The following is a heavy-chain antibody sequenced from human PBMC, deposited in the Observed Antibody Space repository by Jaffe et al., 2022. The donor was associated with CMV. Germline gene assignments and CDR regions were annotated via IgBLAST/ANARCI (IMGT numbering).Heavy chain of an antibody. CDR3: ARGGRVYSSGWYKIDY. CDR2: INHSGST. V-gene: IGHV4-34*01. Sequence: QVQLQQWGAGLLKPSETLSLTCAVYGGSFSGYYWSWIRQPPGKGLEWIGEINHSGSTNYNPSLKSRVTISVDTSKNQFSLKLSSVTAADTAVYYCARGGRVYSSGWYKIDYWGQGTLVTVSS. D-gene: IGHD6-19*01. J-gene: IGHJ4*02. CDR1: GGSFSGYY.